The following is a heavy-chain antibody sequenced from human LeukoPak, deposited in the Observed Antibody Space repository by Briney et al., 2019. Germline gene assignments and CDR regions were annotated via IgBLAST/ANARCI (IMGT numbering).Heavy chain of an antibody. CDR1: GFTLSNYG. CDR3: AKRRGDHYDSSGYRYYYYYMDI. V-gene: IGHV3-23*01. CDR2: ISGSGGST. D-gene: IGHD3-22*01. Sequence: AGGSLRLSCAASGFTLSNYGMNWVRQAPGEGLECVSGISGSGGSTYYADSVKGRFTISRDNSKNTLYLQMNSLRAEDTAVYYCAKRRGDHYDSSGYRYYYYYMDIWGKGTTVTVSS. J-gene: IGHJ6*03.